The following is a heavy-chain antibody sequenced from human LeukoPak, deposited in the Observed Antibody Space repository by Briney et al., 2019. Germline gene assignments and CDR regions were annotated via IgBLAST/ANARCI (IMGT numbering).Heavy chain of an antibody. CDR2: ISSSSSYI. V-gene: IGHV3-21*01. D-gene: IGHD3-10*01. J-gene: IGHJ6*02. CDR1: GFTFSSYS. CDR3: ARDLSGARGSLDV. Sequence: GGSLRLSCAASGFTFSSYSMNWVRQAPGKGLEWVSSISSSSSYIYYADSVKGRFTISRDNAKNSLYLQMNSLRAEDTAVYYCARDLSGARGSLDVWGQGTTVTVSS.